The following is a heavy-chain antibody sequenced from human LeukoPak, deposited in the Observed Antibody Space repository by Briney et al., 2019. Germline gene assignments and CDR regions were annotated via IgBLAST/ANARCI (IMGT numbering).Heavy chain of an antibody. CDR3: ARSYNWNYGTFDY. Sequence: ASVKVSCKASGYTFTGYYMHWVRQAPGQGLEWMGWINPNSGGTNYAQKFQGWVTMTRDTSISTAYMELSRLRSDDTAVYYCARSYNWNYGTFDYWGQGTLVTVSS. V-gene: IGHV1-2*04. J-gene: IGHJ4*02. CDR1: GYTFTGYY. CDR2: INPNSGGT. D-gene: IGHD1-7*01.